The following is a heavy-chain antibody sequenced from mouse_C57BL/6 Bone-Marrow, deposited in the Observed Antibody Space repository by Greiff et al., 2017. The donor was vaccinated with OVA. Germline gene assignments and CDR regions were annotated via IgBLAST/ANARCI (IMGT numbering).Heavy chain of an antibody. V-gene: IGHV14-4*01. J-gene: IGHJ4*01. D-gene: IGHD2-4*01. Sequence: VQLKESGAELVRPGASVKLSCTASGFNIKDDYMHWVKQRPEQGLEWIGWIDPENGDTEYASKFQGKATITADTSSNTAYLQLSSLTSEDTAVYYCTTDDYDEGYAMDYWGQGTSVTVSS. CDR1: GFNIKDDY. CDR3: TTDDYDEGYAMDY. CDR2: IDPENGDT.